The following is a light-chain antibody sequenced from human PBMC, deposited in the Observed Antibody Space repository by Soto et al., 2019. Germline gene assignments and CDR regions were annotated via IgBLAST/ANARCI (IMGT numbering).Light chain of an antibody. J-gene: IGKJ2*01. CDR3: LQHSDYPFA. Sequence: DIQMTQSPSSLSASVGDRVTITCRESRGIRDALGWYQQKAGKVPKRLIYSASSLQRGVPSRFSGSGSETEFTLTISSLQPEDFAPYYFLQHSDYPFAFGQGTRLE. V-gene: IGKV1-17*01. CDR1: RGIRDA. CDR2: SAS.